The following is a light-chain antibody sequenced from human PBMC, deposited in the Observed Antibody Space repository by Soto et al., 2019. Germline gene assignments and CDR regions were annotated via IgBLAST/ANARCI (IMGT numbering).Light chain of an antibody. V-gene: IGLV2-8*01. CDR1: SSDVGGYNF. J-gene: IGLJ1*01. Sequence: QSVLTQPPSASGSPGQSVTISCTGTSSDVGGYNFVSWFQQYPGKAPKLIIFEVTNRPSEVPDRFSGSKSGNTASLTVSGLRTEDEADYYCASYAGSDTYVFGTGTKLTVL. CDR3: ASYAGSDTYV. CDR2: EVT.